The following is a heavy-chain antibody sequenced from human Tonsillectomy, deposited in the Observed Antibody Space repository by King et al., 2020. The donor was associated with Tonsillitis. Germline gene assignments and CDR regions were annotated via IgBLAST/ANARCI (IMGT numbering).Heavy chain of an antibody. D-gene: IGHD3-3*01. CDR1: GFTFSSYA. CDR2: IWYDGSDK. J-gene: IGHJ2*01. CDR3: ARPVLRFLNPFSWYLDL. V-gene: IGHV3-33*08. Sequence: VQLVESGGGVVQPGRSLRLSCAGSGFTFSSYAMHWVRQAPGKGLEWVAVIWYDGSDKYYADSVKGRFTISRDNSKNTLYLQMNSLRAEDTAVYYCARPVLRFLNPFSWYLDLWGRGTLVTVSS.